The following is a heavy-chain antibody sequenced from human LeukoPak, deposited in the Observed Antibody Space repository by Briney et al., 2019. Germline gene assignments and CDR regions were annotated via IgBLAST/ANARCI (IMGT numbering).Heavy chain of an antibody. J-gene: IGHJ6*03. Sequence: PGGSLRLSCAASGFTFSSYAMHWVRQAPGKGLEWVAVISYDGSNKYYADSVKGRFTISRDNSKNTLYLQMNGLRAEDTAVYYCARDPAGQLVLYYYMDVWGKGTTVTVSS. D-gene: IGHD6-6*01. CDR2: ISYDGSNK. CDR1: GFTFSSYA. CDR3: ARDPAGQLVLYYYMDV. V-gene: IGHV3-30*04.